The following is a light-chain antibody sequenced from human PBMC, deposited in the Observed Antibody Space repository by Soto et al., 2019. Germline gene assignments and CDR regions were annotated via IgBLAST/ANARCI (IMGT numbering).Light chain of an antibody. Sequence: QSALTQPASVSRSPGQSITISCTGTSSDVGNYNLVSRYQQHPGKATKLMIYEGSKRPSGVSNRFSDSKSGNTASLTISGLQAEDEADYYCCSYAGSSTFVVFGGGTKLTVL. CDR2: EGS. CDR1: SSDVGNYNL. CDR3: CSYAGSSTFVV. V-gene: IGLV2-23*03. J-gene: IGLJ2*01.